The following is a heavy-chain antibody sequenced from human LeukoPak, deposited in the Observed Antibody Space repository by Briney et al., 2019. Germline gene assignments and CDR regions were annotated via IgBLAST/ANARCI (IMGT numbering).Heavy chain of an antibody. J-gene: IGHJ4*02. Sequence: ASVKVSCKASGYTFTSYYMHWVRQAPGQGLEWMGIINPSGGSTSYAQKFQGRVTMTTDTSTSTAYMELRSLRSDDTAVYYCARSWTGYNSGCDYWGQGTLVTVSS. CDR2: INPSGGST. V-gene: IGHV1-46*01. CDR3: ARSWTGYNSGCDY. D-gene: IGHD6-19*01. CDR1: GYTFTSYY.